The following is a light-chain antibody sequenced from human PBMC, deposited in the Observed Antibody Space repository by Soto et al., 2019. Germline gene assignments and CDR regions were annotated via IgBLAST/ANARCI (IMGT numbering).Light chain of an antibody. Sequence: EIVLTQSPGTLSLSPGGRAALSCRASQSIGSGSLAWYQQRPGQAPRLLVYGASSRATGVPDRFSGSGSGKDFTLTISRLEPEDFAVYYCQEYDDSPPWTFGQGTKVDIK. CDR3: QEYDDSPPWT. CDR1: QSIGSGS. V-gene: IGKV3-20*01. J-gene: IGKJ1*01. CDR2: GAS.